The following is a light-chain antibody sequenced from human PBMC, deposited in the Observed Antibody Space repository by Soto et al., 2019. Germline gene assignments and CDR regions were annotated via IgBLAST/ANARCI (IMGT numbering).Light chain of an antibody. J-gene: IGLJ3*02. V-gene: IGLV1-36*01. CDR3: GAWDDSLNGWV. Sequence: QSVLTQPPSVSEAPRQRVTISCSGSSSNIGNNAVNWYQQLPGKAPKLLIYFDELLPSGVSDGSLGSKSGTSASLAISGFQLEEEVDYYCGAWDDSLNGWVFGGGPKPTV. CDR1: SSNIGNNA. CDR2: FDE.